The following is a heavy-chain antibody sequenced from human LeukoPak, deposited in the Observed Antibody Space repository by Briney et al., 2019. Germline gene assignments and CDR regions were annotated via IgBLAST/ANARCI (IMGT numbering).Heavy chain of an antibody. V-gene: IGHV4-30-4*01. CDR3: ARDTAMVGFDY. D-gene: IGHD5-18*01. J-gene: IGHJ4*02. Sequence: PSETLSLTCTVSGGSISSGDYYWSWIRQPPGKGLEWIGYIYYSGGTYYNPSLKSRVTISVDTSKNQFSLKLSSVTAADTAVYYCARDTAMVGFDYWGQGTLVTVSS. CDR1: GGSISSGDYY. CDR2: IYYSGGT.